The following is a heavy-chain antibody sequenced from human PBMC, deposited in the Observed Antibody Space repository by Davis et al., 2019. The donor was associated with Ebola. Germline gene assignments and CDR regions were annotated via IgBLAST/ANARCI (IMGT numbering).Heavy chain of an antibody. J-gene: IGHJ6*04. Sequence: MPSETLSLTCTVSGGSISSSSYYWGWIRQPPGKGLEWIGSIYYSGSTYYNPSLKRRVTISVDTSKNQFSLKLSSVTAADTAVYYCARHRETYYYYYGMDVWGKGTTVTVSS. V-gene: IGHV4-39*01. CDR1: GGSISSSSYY. CDR3: ARHRETYYYYYGMDV. D-gene: IGHD1-26*01. CDR2: IYYSGST.